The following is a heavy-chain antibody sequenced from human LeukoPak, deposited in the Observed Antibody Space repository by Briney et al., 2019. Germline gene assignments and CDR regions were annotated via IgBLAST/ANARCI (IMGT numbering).Heavy chain of an antibody. CDR2: IWYDGSQK. D-gene: IGHD1-1*01. CDR1: GFTFTSYG. V-gene: IGHV3-33*08. J-gene: IGHJ3*02. CDR3: ARDRQGTPGTFDI. Sequence: GGSLRLSCAASGFTFTSYGMHWVRQGPGKGLEWVAGIWYDGSQKYYADCVKGRFTISRDNSKNTLYLQMNSLRAEDTAVYYCARDRQGTPGTFDIWGQGTMVTVSP.